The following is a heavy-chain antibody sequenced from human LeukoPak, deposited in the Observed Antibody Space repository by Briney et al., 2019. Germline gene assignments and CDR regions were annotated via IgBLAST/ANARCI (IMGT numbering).Heavy chain of an antibody. CDR1: GFTLSRYW. CDR3: ARGKPFLAPAGTDNFDY. D-gene: IGHD6-13*01. Sequence: GGSLRLSCAASGFTLSRYWMHWVRQAPGKGLVWVSRIRSDGSMTMYADSVKGRFTISRDNAKNTVYLQVSSLRAEDTAVYYCARGKPFLAPAGTDNFDYWGQGTLVTVSS. J-gene: IGHJ4*02. CDR2: IRSDGSMT. V-gene: IGHV3-74*03.